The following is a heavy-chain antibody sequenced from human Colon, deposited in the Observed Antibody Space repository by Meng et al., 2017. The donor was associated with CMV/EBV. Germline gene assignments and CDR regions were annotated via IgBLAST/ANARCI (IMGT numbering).Heavy chain of an antibody. Sequence: GESLKISWVASGFTFSNYAMHWVRQAPGKRPEWLTFILFDGSDAHYADSLGGRFTISRDDSKNTLYLQMNSLRLDDTAVYYCAKDMGRRAAYYGYCDSWGQGTLVTVSS. CDR3: AKDMGRRAAYYGYCDS. CDR1: GFTFSNYA. D-gene: IGHD3-10*01. V-gene: IGHV3-30*02. CDR2: ILFDGSDA. J-gene: IGHJ4*02.